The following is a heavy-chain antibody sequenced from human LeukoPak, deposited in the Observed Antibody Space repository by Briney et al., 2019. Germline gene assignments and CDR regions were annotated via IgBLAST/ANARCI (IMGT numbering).Heavy chain of an antibody. CDR3: AENIQWLAYFDY. CDR1: GFTFSNYA. CDR2: ISGSGDDT. Sequence: GGSLRLSCAASGFTFSNYAMSWVRQAPGKGLEWVSCISGSGDDTYYAASVKGRFTISGDNSKNTLYLQMNSLRAEDTAVYYCAENIQWLAYFDYWGQGTLVTVSS. V-gene: IGHV3-23*01. D-gene: IGHD6-19*01. J-gene: IGHJ4*02.